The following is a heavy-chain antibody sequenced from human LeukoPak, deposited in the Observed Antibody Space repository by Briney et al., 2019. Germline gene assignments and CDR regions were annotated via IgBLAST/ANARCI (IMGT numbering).Heavy chain of an antibody. CDR1: GFTFSSYW. J-gene: IGHJ4*02. Sequence: GGSLRLSCAASGFTFSSYWMHWVRQAPGKGLVWVSRINTDGSSTSYADSVKGRFTISRDNAKNTLYLQMNSLRAEDTAVYYCARTIPGYFFDYWGQGTLVTVSS. CDR3: ARTIPGYFFDY. D-gene: IGHD3-3*01. CDR2: INTDGSST. V-gene: IGHV3-74*01.